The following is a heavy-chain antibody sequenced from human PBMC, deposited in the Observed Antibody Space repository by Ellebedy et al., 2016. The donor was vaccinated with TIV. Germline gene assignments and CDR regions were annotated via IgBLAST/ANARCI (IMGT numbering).Heavy chain of an antibody. CDR2: IYYDGST. V-gene: IGHV4-39*01. J-gene: IGHJ4*02. CDR3: ARQVWAGYSGYGIYYFDY. D-gene: IGHD5-12*01. Sequence: MPGGSLRLSCTVSGGSISITSYYWGWIRQPPGKGLEWIGSIYYDGSTYYNPSLKSRVTISKDTSKNQFSLKLTSVTAADTAVYYCARQVWAGYSGYGIYYFDYWGQGILVTVSS. CDR1: GGSISITSYY.